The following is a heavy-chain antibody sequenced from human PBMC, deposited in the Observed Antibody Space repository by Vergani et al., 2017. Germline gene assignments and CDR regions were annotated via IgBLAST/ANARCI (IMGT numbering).Heavy chain of an antibody. V-gene: IGHV3-30*02. J-gene: IGHJ4*02. CDR1: GFAFRTYG. D-gene: IGHD2-15*01. Sequence: VQLLESGGGLVQPGGSLRLSCVASGFAFRTYGMHWVRQAPGKGLEWVASIRSDESRRYYGDSMEGPFTISRDNSKNTLYLQMKSLRPEDTAVYYCAKEGGGYCSGGTCYPEYWGQGTLVIVSS. CDR3: AKEGGGYCSGGTCYPEY. CDR2: IRSDESRR.